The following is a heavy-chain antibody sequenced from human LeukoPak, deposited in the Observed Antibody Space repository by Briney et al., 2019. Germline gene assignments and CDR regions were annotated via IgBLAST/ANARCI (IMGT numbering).Heavy chain of an antibody. CDR3: ATVTGYSGGWKLDY. J-gene: IGHJ4*02. CDR1: GYTLSELS. D-gene: IGHD6-19*01. Sequence: ASVKVSCKVSGYTLSELSMHWVRQAPGKGLEWMGGFDPEDGETIYAQKFQGRVTLTEDTSTDTAYMELSSLTSEDTAVYYCATVTGYSGGWKLDYSGQGTLVTVSS. V-gene: IGHV1-24*01. CDR2: FDPEDGET.